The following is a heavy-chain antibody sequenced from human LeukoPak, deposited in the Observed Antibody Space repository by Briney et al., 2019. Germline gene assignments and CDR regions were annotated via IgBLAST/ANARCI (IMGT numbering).Heavy chain of an antibody. CDR1: GYTFTSYG. CDR3: ARAGLDYGSGSYYQFDP. Sequence: ASVKVSCKASGYTFTSYGISWVRQAPGQGLEWMGWISAYNGNTNYAQKLQGRVTMTTDTSTSTAYMELRSLRSDDTAVYYCARAGLDYGSGSYYQFDPWGQGTLVTVSS. V-gene: IGHV1-18*01. CDR2: ISAYNGNT. D-gene: IGHD3-10*01. J-gene: IGHJ5*02.